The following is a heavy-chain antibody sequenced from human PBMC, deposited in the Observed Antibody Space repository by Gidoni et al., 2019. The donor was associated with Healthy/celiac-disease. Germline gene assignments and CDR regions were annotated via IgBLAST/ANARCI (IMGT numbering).Heavy chain of an antibody. V-gene: IGHV3-48*01. J-gene: IGHJ3*02. CDR2: INSSSSSI. Sequence: EVQLVESGGGLVQPGGSLRLSCAASGFTFSSYGMNWVRQAPGKGLEWVSYINSSSSSIYYADAVKGRFSISRDNDKNSLYLQMNSLRAEDTAVYYCARVEMGAAADEDAFDIWGQGTMVTVSS. CDR3: ARVEMGAAADEDAFDI. D-gene: IGHD6-13*01. CDR1: GFTFSSYG.